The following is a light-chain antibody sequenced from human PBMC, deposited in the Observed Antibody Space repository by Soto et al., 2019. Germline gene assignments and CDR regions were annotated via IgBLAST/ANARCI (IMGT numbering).Light chain of an antibody. Sequence: AIQMTQSPSSLSASVGDRVTITCRASQGIGDELGWYQQKPGKAPRLLIYGASTLQSGVPSRFSGGGSGTDFTLTIISLQPEDFATFFCLQDYNFPWTFGQGTKAEIK. J-gene: IGKJ1*01. CDR1: QGIGDE. V-gene: IGKV1-6*01. CDR2: GAS. CDR3: LQDYNFPWT.